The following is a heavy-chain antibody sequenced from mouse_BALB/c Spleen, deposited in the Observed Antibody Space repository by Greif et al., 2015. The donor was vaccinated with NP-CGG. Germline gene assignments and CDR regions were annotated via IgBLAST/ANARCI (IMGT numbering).Heavy chain of an antibody. CDR3: ARYDYGSGYYFDY. Sequence: VKLQESGAELVKPGAPVKLSCKASGYTFTSYWMNWVKQRPGRGLEWIGRIDPSDSETHYNQKFKDKATLTVDKSSSTAYIQLSSLTSEDSAVYYCARYDYGSGYYFDYWGQGTTLTVSS. CDR1: GYTFTSYW. D-gene: IGHD1-2*01. CDR2: IDPSDSET. V-gene: IGHV1-74*04. J-gene: IGHJ2*01.